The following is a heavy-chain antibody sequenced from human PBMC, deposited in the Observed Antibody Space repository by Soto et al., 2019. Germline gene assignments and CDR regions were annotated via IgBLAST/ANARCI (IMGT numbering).Heavy chain of an antibody. J-gene: IGHJ6*02. CDR1: GYSFSDYF. CDR2: INPKTAAT. V-gene: IGHV1-2*02. D-gene: IGHD1-26*01. CDR3: ARIKWGLNYYNGMDV. Sequence: ASVKVSCKPSGYSFSDYFIQWVRQAPGQGLEWVAWINPKTAATNYAKKFPGRVSLTWDTSSTTAYMELTRLRPDDTAVYYCARIKWGLNYYNGMDVWGQGTTVTVSS.